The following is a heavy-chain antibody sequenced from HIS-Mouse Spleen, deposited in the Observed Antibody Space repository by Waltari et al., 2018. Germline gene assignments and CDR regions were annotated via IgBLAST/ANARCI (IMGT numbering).Heavy chain of an antibody. Sequence: QVQLVQSGHEVKQPGASVKVSCKASGYSFTTYGMNWVPQAPGQGLEWMGWFTTYPGNPTYAQGFTGRFVFSMDTSASTAYLQISSLKAEDMAMYYCARPYQYYYDSSGYPFDYWGQGTLVTVSS. CDR3: ARPYQYYYDSSGYPFDY. V-gene: IGHV7-4-1*02. CDR2: FTTYPGNP. D-gene: IGHD3-22*01. J-gene: IGHJ4*02. CDR1: GYSFTTYG.